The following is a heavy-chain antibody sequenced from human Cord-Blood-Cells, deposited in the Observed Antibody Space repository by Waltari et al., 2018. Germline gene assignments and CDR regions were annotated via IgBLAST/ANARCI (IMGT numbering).Heavy chain of an antibody. CDR1: GGSFSGYY. V-gene: IGHV4-34*01. J-gene: IGHJ4*02. CDR2: GNHSGST. D-gene: IGHD3-10*01. Sequence: QVQLQQWGAGLLKPSETLSLTGAVSGGSFSGYYWSWLRPAPGKGLEWIGEGNHSGSTNYNPSLKSRVTISVDTSKNQFSLKLSSVTAADTAVYYCARGLNITMVRRTFDYWGQGTLVTVSS. CDR3: ARGLNITMVRRTFDY.